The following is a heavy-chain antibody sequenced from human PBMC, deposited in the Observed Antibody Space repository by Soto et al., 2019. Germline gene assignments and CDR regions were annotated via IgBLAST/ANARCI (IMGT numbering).Heavy chain of an antibody. Sequence: SETLSLTCTVSGGSISSYYWSWIRQPPGKGLEWIGYIYYSGSTNYNPSLKSRVTISVDTSKNQFSLKLSSVTAADTAVYYCARESVGDYPLLDYWGQGTLVTVSS. CDR2: IYYSGST. CDR3: ARESVGDYPLLDY. CDR1: GGSISSYY. J-gene: IGHJ4*01. V-gene: IGHV4-59*01. D-gene: IGHD4-17*01.